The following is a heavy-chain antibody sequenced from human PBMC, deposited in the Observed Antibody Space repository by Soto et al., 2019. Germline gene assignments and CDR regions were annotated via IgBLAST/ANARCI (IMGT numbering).Heavy chain of an antibody. CDR1: GGTFSSYT. D-gene: IGHD6-19*01. J-gene: IGHJ4*02. V-gene: IGHV1-69*08. CDR3: AREEGGEWLPLDY. CDR2: IIPILGIA. Sequence: QVQLVQSGAEVKKPGSSVKVSCKASGGTFSSYTISWVRQAPGQGLEWMGRIIPILGIANYAQKFQGRVTITADKSTSTAYMELSSLRSEDTAVYYCAREEGGEWLPLDYWGQGTLVTVSS.